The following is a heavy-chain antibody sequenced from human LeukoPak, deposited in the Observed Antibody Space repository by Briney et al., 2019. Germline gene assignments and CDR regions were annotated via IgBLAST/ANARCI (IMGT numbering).Heavy chain of an antibody. J-gene: IGHJ4*02. CDR3: ARGRGYAGPFDY. Sequence: PSETLSLTCTVSGGSISSYYWSWIRQPPGKGLEWIGYIYYSGSTNYNPSLKSRVTISVDTSKNQFSLKLSSVTAADTAVYYCARGRGYAGPFDYWGQGTLVTVSS. V-gene: IGHV4-59*12. CDR2: IYYSGST. CDR1: GGSISSYY. D-gene: IGHD5-12*01.